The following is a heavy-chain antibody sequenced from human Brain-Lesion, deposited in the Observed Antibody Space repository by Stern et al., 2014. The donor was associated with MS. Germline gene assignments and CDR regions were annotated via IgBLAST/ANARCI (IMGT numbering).Heavy chain of an antibody. D-gene: IGHD2-8*01. V-gene: IGHV4-31*03. Sequence: QLQLQKSGPGLVKPSQTLSLTCTVSGGSISSGGYYWSWIRQHPGKGLEWIGYIHYSGSTYYNSALKSRVTISRDTSKNQFSLNLNSVTAADTAVYYCARVGVYVQTGWFDPWGQGALVTVSS. CDR3: ARVGVYVQTGWFDP. J-gene: IGHJ5*02. CDR1: GGSISSGGYY. CDR2: IHYSGST.